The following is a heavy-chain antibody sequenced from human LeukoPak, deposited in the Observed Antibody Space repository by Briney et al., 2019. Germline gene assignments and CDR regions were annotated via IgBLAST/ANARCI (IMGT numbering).Heavy chain of an antibody. CDR3: ARPYDYLWGSHRYTPTFDS. Sequence: SETLSLTCAVYGGSFSGYYWNWIRQAPEKGLEWIGEINHSGSTNYNPSLKSRVTMSVDTSRNQFSLRLSPVTAADTAVYYCARPYDYLWGSHRYTPTFDSWGQGTLVTVSS. CDR1: GGSFSGYY. D-gene: IGHD3-16*02. J-gene: IGHJ4*02. V-gene: IGHV4-34*01. CDR2: INHSGST.